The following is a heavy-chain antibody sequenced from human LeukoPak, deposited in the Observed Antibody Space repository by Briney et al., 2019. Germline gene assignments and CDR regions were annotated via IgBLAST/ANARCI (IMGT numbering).Heavy chain of an antibody. Sequence: PSETLSLTCTVSGASISSYYWSWIRQPPGKGLEWIGYIYYSGSTNYNPSLKSRVTISVDTSKNQFSLKLSSVTAADTAVYYCARQVSSWYIYYFDYWGQGTLVTVSS. V-gene: IGHV4-59*08. J-gene: IGHJ4*02. CDR2: IYYSGST. CDR3: ARQVSSWYIYYFDY. D-gene: IGHD6-13*01. CDR1: GASISSYY.